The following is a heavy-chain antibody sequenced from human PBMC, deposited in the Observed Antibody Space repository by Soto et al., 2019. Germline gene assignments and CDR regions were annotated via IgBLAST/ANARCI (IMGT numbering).Heavy chain of an antibody. CDR2: INHSGST. CDR3: ARGLNFNSSGYPYYFDY. V-gene: IGHV4-34*01. Sequence: SETLSLTCAVYGGSFSGYYWSWIRQPPGKGLEWIGEINHSGSTNYNPSLKSRVTISVDTSKNQFSLKLSSVTAADTAVYYCARGLNFNSSGYPYYFDYWGQGTLVTVSS. J-gene: IGHJ4*02. D-gene: IGHD3-22*01. CDR1: GGSFSGYY.